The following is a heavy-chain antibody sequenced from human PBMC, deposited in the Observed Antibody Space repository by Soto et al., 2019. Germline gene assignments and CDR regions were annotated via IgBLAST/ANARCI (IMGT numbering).Heavy chain of an antibody. CDR1: ACTLSSYA. CDR3: ARAPTLYDGSGYNF. D-gene: IGHD3-22*01. CDR2: ISGSGGST. Sequence: EGSLRLSCAASACTLSSYAMSWARQAPVKGLEWVSAISGSGGSTYYADSVKGRFTISRDNSKNTLYLQLNSLRAEDTAVYYCARAPTLYDGSGYNFWGQGALVTVSS. V-gene: IGHV3-23*01. J-gene: IGHJ4*02.